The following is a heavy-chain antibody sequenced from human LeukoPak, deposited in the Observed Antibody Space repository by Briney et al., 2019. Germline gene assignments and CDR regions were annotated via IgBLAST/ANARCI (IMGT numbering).Heavy chain of an antibody. CDR3: ARENMVRGVTISNWFDP. CDR1: GGSISSYY. D-gene: IGHD3-10*01. V-gene: IGHV4-4*07. CDR2: IYTSGST. Sequence: SETLSLTCTVSGGSISSYYWSWIRQPAGKGLEWIGRIYTSGSTNYNPSLKSRVTMSVDTSKNQFSLKLSSVTAADTAVYYCARENMVRGVTISNWFDPWGQGTLVIVSS. J-gene: IGHJ5*02.